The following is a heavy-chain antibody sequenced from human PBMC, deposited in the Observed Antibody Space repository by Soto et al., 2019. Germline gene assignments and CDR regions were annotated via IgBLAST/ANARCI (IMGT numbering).Heavy chain of an antibody. CDR2: IYWDDDK. V-gene: IGHV2-5*02. D-gene: IGHD6-13*01. CDR3: ATGDPYSSNWYWRGVFDY. J-gene: IGHJ4*02. CDR1: GFSLSTSGVG. Sequence: QITLKESGPTLVKPTQTLTLTCTFSGFSLSTSGVGVGWIRQPPGKALEWLALIYWDDDKRYSPSLKSRLTITKDTSKHQLVLTMTNTDPMDTATYSCATGDPYSSNWYWRGVFDYWGQGTLVTVSS.